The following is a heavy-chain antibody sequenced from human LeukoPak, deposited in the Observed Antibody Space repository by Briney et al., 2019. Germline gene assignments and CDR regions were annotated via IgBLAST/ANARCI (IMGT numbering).Heavy chain of an antibody. CDR3: ARDLRIVGATWPPGY. CDR2: ISAYNGNT. J-gene: IGHJ4*02. D-gene: IGHD1-26*01. Sequence: ASVKVSCKASGYTFASYGISWVRQAPGQGLEWMGWISAYNGNTNYAQKLQGRVTMTTDTSTSTAYMELRSLRSDDTAVYYCARDLRIVGATWPPGYWGQGTLVTVSS. CDR1: GYTFASYG. V-gene: IGHV1-18*01.